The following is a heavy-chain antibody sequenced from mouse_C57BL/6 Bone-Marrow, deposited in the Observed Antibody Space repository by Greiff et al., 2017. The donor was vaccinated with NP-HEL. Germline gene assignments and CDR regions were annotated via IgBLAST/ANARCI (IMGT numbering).Heavy chain of an antibody. CDR2: ISYSGST. V-gene: IGHV3-1*01. J-gene: IGHJ4*01. CDR1: GYSITSGYD. CDR3: ARGRLYYAMDY. Sequence: VQLQQSGPGMVKPSQSLSLTCTVTGYSITSGYDWHWIRHFPGNKLEWMGYISYSGSTNYNPSLQSRISITHDTSKNHFFLKLNSVTTEDTATYYCARGRLYYAMDYWGQGTSVTVSS.